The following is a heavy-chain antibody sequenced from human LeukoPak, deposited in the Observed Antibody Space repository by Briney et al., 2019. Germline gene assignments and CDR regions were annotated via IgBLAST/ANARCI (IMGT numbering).Heavy chain of an antibody. CDR1: GGPIRRGDYY. D-gene: IGHD3-22*01. CDR3: AREGGYDSSGYYHFDY. CDR2: IYYSGST. V-gene: IGHV4-30-4*01. J-gene: IGHJ4*02. Sequence: PSETLTLTCTLSGGPIRRGDYYWRWLRQPPGKGLVWIGYIYYSGSTYYNPSLKSRVTISVDTSKNQFPLKLSSVTAADTAVYYCAREGGYDSSGYYHFDYWGQGTLVTVSS.